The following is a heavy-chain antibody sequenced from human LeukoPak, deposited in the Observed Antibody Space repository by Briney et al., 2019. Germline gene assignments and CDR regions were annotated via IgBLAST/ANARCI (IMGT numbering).Heavy chain of an antibody. D-gene: IGHD5-18*01. Sequence: PGGSLRLSCAAPGFTFSYYAMHWVRRAPGKGREGVPLISSDGSKKDYADSVKGRFTISRDNSKNTLYLQMNSLRAEDTAVYYCARDWGYSYGFENWFDPWGQGTLVTVSS. CDR3: ARDWGYSYGFENWFDP. V-gene: IGHV3-30*04. J-gene: IGHJ5*02. CDR1: GFTFSYYA. CDR2: ISSDGSKK.